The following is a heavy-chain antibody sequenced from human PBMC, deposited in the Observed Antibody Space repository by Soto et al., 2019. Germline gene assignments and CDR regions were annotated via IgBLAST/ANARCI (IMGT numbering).Heavy chain of an antibody. D-gene: IGHD3-16*01. CDR2: IFYSGST. CDR3: ARAYYDTEGYGLDP. Sequence: PSETLSLTCTVSGGSISSSSYYWGWIRQPPGKGLEWIGSIFYSGSTYYNPSLKSRVTISVDTSKNQFSLKLSSVTAADTAVYYCARAYYDTEGYGLDPWGLGTLVTVSS. CDR1: GGSISSSSYY. V-gene: IGHV4-39*01. J-gene: IGHJ5*02.